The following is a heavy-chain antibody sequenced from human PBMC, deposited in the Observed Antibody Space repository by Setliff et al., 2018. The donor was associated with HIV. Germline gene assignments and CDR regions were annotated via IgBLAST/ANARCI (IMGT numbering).Heavy chain of an antibody. Sequence: ASVKVSCKASGYTFTGYYMHWVRQAPGQGLEWMGWINPNSGGTNYAQKFQGWVTMTRDTSISTAYMELSRLRSDDTAVYYCARGNNSSGYWGYYFDYWGQGTLVTVPQ. V-gene: IGHV1-2*04. CDR3: ARGNNSSGYWGYYFDY. D-gene: IGHD3-22*01. CDR2: INPNSGGT. J-gene: IGHJ4*02. CDR1: GYTFTGYY.